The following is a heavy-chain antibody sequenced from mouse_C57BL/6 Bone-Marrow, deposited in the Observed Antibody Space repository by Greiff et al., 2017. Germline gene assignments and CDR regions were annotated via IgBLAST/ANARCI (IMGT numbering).Heavy chain of an antibody. CDR2: IHPNSGST. J-gene: IGHJ1*03. Sequence: VQLQQPGAELVKPGASVKLSCKASGYTFTSYWMHWVKQRPGQGLEWIGMIHPNSGSTNYNEKFKSKATLTVDKSSSTAYMQLSSLTSEDSAVYYCARPLITTVVAEYFDVWGTGTTVTVSS. D-gene: IGHD1-1*01. V-gene: IGHV1-64*01. CDR1: GYTFTSYW. CDR3: ARPLITTVVAEYFDV.